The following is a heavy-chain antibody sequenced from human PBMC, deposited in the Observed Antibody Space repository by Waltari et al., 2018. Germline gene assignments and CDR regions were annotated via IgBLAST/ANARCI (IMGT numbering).Heavy chain of an antibody. J-gene: IGHJ4*02. CDR1: GFTVSRNY. CDR3: ARRYSSTWPFDY. Sequence: VQLVESGGGLIQPGGSLRLSCAASGFTVSRNYMSWVRQAPGKGLEWVSVIYSGGSANFADSVKVRFTISRDNAKDSLYLQMNSRRAEDTAVYYCARRYSSTWPFDYWGQGALVTVSS. CDR2: IYSGGSA. D-gene: IGHD6-13*01. V-gene: IGHV3-53*01.